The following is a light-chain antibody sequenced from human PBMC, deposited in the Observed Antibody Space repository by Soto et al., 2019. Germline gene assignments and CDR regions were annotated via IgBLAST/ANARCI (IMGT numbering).Light chain of an antibody. J-gene: IGKJ4*01. CDR1: QSVSSSY. V-gene: IGKV3-20*01. CDR2: GAS. CDR3: QQYGSSPFT. Sequence: EIVLTQSPGTLSLSPGERATLSCRASQSVSSSYLAWYQQKPGQAPRLLIYGASSRATGIPDRFSGSGSGTDFTLTISRLEPEDFSVYSCQQYGSSPFTFGGGTKVESK.